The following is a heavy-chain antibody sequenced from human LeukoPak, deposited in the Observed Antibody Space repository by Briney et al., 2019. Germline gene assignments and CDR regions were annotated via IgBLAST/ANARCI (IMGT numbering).Heavy chain of an antibody. J-gene: IGHJ3*02. CDR3: ARSEFEAFDM. CDR2: INSNSNYM. V-gene: IGHV3-21*01. D-gene: IGHD3-10*01. CDR1: GFIFSYYS. Sequence: GGSLRLSCAASGFIFSYYSMNWVRQAPGKGLEWVSSINSNSNYMSYADSVKGRFTISRDNAKNSMYLQMTSLRAEDTAVYYCARSEFEAFDMWGQGTMVTVSS.